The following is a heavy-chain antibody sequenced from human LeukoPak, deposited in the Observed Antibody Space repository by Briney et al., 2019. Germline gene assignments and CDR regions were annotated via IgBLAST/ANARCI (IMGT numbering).Heavy chain of an antibody. CDR3: ARVRGATSDFDY. CDR2: IIPIFGTA. D-gene: IGHD3-10*01. CDR1: GGTFSSYA. J-gene: IGHJ4*02. Sequence: GASVKVSCKASGGTFSSYAISWVRQAPGQGLEWMGGIIPIFGTANYAQKFQGRVTITADESTSTAYMELSSLRSEDTAVYYCARVRGATSDFDYWGQGTLVTASS. V-gene: IGHV1-69*13.